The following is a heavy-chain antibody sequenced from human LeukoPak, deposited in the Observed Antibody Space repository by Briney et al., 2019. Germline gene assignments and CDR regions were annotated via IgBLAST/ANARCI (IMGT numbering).Heavy chain of an antibody. Sequence: GGSLRLSCAASGFTFSSYWMHWVRQDPEKGLVWVSRITSDGSGTSHADSVKGRFTTSRDNARNTLYLQMNSLRAEDTAVYYCAGGGSTWLEYWGQGSLVTVSS. J-gene: IGHJ4*02. D-gene: IGHD6-13*01. V-gene: IGHV3-74*01. CDR1: GFTFSSYW. CDR2: ITSDGSGT. CDR3: AGGGSTWLEY.